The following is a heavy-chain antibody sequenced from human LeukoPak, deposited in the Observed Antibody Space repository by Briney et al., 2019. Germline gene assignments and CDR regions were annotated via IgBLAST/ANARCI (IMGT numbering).Heavy chain of an antibody. J-gene: IGHJ3*01. D-gene: IGHD2-8*01. V-gene: IGHV3-11*01. Sequence: RAGGSLRLSCAASGFIFNKYYMSWIRQAPGKGLEWGSYISHSGSTIYYADSVKGRFTVSRDNAKNSLYLQLNSLRAEDTAVYYCARSFLGVGDAFDLWGQGTMVTVSS. CDR2: ISHSGSTI. CDR1: GFIFNKYY. CDR3: ARSFLGVGDAFDL.